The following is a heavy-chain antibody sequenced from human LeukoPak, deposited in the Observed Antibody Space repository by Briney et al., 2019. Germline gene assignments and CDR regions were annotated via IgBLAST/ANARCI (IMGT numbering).Heavy chain of an antibody. J-gene: IGHJ5*02. V-gene: IGHV4-38-2*02. D-gene: IGHD6-13*01. CDR1: GYSISSGYY. CDR3: ARDPSSST. Sequence: PSETLSLTRTVSGYSISSGYYWGWIRQHPGNGLEWFGSIYHSGSTYYNPSLKSRVTISVDTSKNQFSLKLSSVTAADTAVYYCARDPSSSTWGQGTLVTASS. CDR2: IYHSGST.